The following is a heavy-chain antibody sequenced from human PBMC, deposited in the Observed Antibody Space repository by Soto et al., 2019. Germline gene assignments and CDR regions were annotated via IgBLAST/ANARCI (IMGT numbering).Heavy chain of an antibody. V-gene: IGHV3-48*02. CDR3: ASRYYYDSSGYYYPYYY. CDR2: ISRSSSTI. J-gene: IGHJ4*02. Sequence: GPLRLSCAASVFTFSNYNLNWVRQAPGKGLEWVSSISRSSSTIYYADSVKGRFTISRDNAKNSLYLQMNSLRDEDTAVYYCASRYYYDSSGYYYPYYYWGQGTLVTVSS. D-gene: IGHD3-22*01. CDR1: VFTFSNYN.